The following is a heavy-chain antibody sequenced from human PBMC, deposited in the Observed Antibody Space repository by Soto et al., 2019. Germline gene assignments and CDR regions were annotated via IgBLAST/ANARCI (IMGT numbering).Heavy chain of an antibody. CDR3: RETLIRGQTADVFDI. J-gene: IGHJ3*02. Sequence: PSETLSLTCVVYGGSSSSYYRTWIRQPPGKGLERIGEISHSGRTNYNPSLKSRVTISVGTSKNQFSLKLSSVTAADTAVYYCRETLIRGQTADVFDIWGQGTMVNVSS. CDR2: ISHSGRT. V-gene: IGHV4-34*01. CDR1: GGSSSSYY. D-gene: IGHD3-10*01.